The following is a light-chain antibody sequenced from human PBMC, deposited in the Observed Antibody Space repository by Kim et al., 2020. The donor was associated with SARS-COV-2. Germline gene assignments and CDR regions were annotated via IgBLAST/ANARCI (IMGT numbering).Light chain of an antibody. CDR1: QSLLHSNGYNY. Sequence: DIVMTQSPLSLPVTPGEPASISCRSSQSLLHSNGYNYLDWYLQKPGQSPQLLIYLGSNRASGVPDRFSGSGSGTDFTLKIRRVEAEDVGVYYGMQALQALRSFGQGT. J-gene: IGKJ2*03. CDR3: MQALQALRS. V-gene: IGKV2-28*01. CDR2: LGS.